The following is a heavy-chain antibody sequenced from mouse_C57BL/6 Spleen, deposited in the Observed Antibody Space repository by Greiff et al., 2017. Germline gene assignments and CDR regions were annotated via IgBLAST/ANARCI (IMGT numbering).Heavy chain of an antibody. V-gene: IGHV6-3*01. Sequence: EVQGVESGGGLVQPGGSMKLSCVASGFTFSNYWMNWVRQSPEKGLEWVAQIRLKSDNYATNYAESVKGRFTISRVDSKSGVYLQMNNLRAEDTGIYYCTKDSSGYGDYAMDYWGQGTTVTVSS. CDR2: IRLKSDNYAT. CDR1: GFTFSNYW. J-gene: IGHJ4*01. CDR3: TKDSSGYGDYAMDY. D-gene: IGHD3-2*02.